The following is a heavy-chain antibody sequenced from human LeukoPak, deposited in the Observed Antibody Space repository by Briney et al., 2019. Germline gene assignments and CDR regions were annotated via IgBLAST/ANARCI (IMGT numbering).Heavy chain of an antibody. J-gene: IGHJ4*02. CDR2: INHSGST. Sequence: PSETLSLTCAVYGGSFSGYYWSWIRQPPGKGLEWIGEINHSGSTNYNPSLKSRVTISVDTSKNQFSLKLSSVTAADTAVYYCARRGLGGPDYWGQGTLVTVSS. V-gene: IGHV4-34*01. CDR3: ARRGLGGPDY. CDR1: GGSFSGYY. D-gene: IGHD3/OR15-3a*01.